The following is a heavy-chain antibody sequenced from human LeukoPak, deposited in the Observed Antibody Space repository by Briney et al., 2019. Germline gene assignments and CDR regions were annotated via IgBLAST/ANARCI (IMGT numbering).Heavy chain of an antibody. Sequence: SETLSLTCTVSGGSISSGGYYWSWIRQHPGKGLEWIGYIYYSGSTYYNPSLKSRVTISVDTSKNQFSLKLSSVTAANTAVYYCARGRRRLRYFDWLLGNWFDPWGQGTLVTVSS. D-gene: IGHD3-9*01. CDR1: GGSISSGGYY. J-gene: IGHJ5*02. V-gene: IGHV4-31*03. CDR2: IYYSGST. CDR3: ARGRRRLRYFDWLLGNWFDP.